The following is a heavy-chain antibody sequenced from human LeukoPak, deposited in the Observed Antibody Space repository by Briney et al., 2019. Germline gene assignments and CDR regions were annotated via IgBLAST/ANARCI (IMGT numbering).Heavy chain of an antibody. CDR2: IIPILGIA. Sequence: SVKVSCKASGGTFSSYAISWVRQAPGQGLEWMGRIIPILGIANYAQKFQGRVTITADKSTSTAYMELSSLRSEDTAVYYCARAGVYDSAFDYWGQGTLVTVSS. D-gene: IGHD3-9*01. CDR1: GGTFSSYA. V-gene: IGHV1-69*04. J-gene: IGHJ4*02. CDR3: ARAGVYDSAFDY.